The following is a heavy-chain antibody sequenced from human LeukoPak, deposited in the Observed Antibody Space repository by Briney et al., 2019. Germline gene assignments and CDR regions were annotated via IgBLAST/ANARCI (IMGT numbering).Heavy chain of an antibody. CDR2: IYHSGST. J-gene: IGHJ3*02. Sequence: SQTLSLTCAVSGGSISSGGYSWSWIRQPPGKGLEWIGYIYHSGSTYYNPSLKSRVTISVDRSKNQFSLKLSSVTAADTAVYYCARKNDCGDQTHAFDTWGQGTMVTVSS. V-gene: IGHV4-30-2*01. CDR3: ARKNDCGDQTHAFDT. CDR1: GGSISSGGYS. D-gene: IGHD4-17*01.